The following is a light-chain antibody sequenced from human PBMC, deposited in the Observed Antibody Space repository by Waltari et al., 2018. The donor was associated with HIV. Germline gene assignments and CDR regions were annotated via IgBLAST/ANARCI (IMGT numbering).Light chain of an antibody. V-gene: IGKV3-20*01. CDR2: GAS. Sequence: DIVLTQSPGTLSLSPGKRATLSCRASQTVNSNYLAWYQQRPGQAPRLPIYGASSRATGIPDRFSGSGSGTDFTLTINRLEPEDFAVYYCQQYDSSPLTFGGGTRVEIK. CDR1: QTVNSNY. J-gene: IGKJ4*01. CDR3: QQYDSSPLT.